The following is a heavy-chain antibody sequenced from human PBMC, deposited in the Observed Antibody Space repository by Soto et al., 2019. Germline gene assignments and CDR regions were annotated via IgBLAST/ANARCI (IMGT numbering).Heavy chain of an antibody. CDR1: GFTFSSYW. CDR3: ARDLPGWGSYYLYYYYGMDV. D-gene: IGHD1-26*01. J-gene: IGHJ6*02. Sequence: PGGSLRLSCAASGFTFSSYWMSWVRQAPGKGLEWVANIKQDGSEKYYVDSVKGRFTISRDNAKNSLYLQMNSLRAEDTAVYYCARDLPGWGSYYLYYYYGMDVWGQGTTVTVSS. V-gene: IGHV3-7*01. CDR2: IKQDGSEK.